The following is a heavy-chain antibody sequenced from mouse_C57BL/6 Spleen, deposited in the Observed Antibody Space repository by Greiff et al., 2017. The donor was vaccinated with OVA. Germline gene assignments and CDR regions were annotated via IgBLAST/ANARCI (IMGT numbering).Heavy chain of an antibody. CDR1: GYTFTDYE. Sequence: QVQLKESGAELVRPGASVTLSCKASGYTFTDYEMHWVKQTPVHGLEWIGAIDPETGGTAYNQKFKGKAILTADKSSSTAYMELRSLTSEDSAVYYCTRNYDYDEVYYAMDYWGQGTSVTVSS. D-gene: IGHD2-4*01. CDR2: IDPETGGT. CDR3: TRNYDYDEVYYAMDY. J-gene: IGHJ4*01. V-gene: IGHV1-15*01.